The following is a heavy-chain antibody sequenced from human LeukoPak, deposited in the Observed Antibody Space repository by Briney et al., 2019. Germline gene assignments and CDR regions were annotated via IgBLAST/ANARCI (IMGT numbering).Heavy chain of an antibody. CDR3: ARESNSGYYLSY. D-gene: IGHD3-22*01. CDR2: IYSDGRT. J-gene: IGHJ4*02. Sequence: GGSLRLSCAASGFTVSSNYMSWVRQAPGKGLEWVSVIYSDGRTFYADSVKGRFTISRDNSKNTLYLQTNSPRAEDTAVYYCARESNSGYYLSYWGQGTLVTVSS. CDR1: GFTVSSNY. V-gene: IGHV3-66*01.